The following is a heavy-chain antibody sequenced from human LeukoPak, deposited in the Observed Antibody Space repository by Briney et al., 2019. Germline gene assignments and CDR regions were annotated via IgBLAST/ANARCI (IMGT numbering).Heavy chain of an antibody. CDR3: ARAWSTSGSYIDY. J-gene: IGHJ4*02. V-gene: IGHV4-4*07. CDR1: GGSISSYY. Sequence: KPSETLSLTCTVSGGSISSYYWSWIRQPAGKGLEWIGRIYTNGNTNYNPSLKSRVTMSVDTSKNQFYLKLSSVPAADTAVYYCARAWSTSGSYIDYWGQGTLVTVSS. D-gene: IGHD1-26*01. CDR2: IYTNGNT.